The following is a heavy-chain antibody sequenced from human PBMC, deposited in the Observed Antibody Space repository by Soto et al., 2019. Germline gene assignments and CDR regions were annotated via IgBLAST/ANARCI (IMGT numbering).Heavy chain of an antibody. CDR3: ARLTRYDSGWSAFDY. CDR2: IFYVGSP. V-gene: IGHV4-59*01. D-gene: IGHD6-19*01. J-gene: IGHJ4*02. Sequence: ETLSLTCSVSGASINSYCWSWIRQPPGKGLEWIGFIFYVGSPNSIPSLKSRVTISIDTSKSQFSLKLSSVTAVDTAVYYCARLTRYDSGWSAFDYWGQGALVTVSS. CDR1: GASINSYC.